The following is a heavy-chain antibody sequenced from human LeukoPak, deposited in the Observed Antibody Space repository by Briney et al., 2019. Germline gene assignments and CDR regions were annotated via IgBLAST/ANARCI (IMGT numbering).Heavy chain of an antibody. CDR1: GGSISSYY. CDR3: ARDEGKLELGYYFDY. D-gene: IGHD1-1*01. J-gene: IGHJ4*02. Sequence: SETLSLTCTVSGGSISSYYWSWIRQPAGKGLEWIGRIYISGSTNYNPSLKSRATMSVDTSKNQFSLRLSSVTAADTAVYYCARDEGKLELGYYFDYWGQGTLVTVSS. CDR2: IYISGST. V-gene: IGHV4-4*07.